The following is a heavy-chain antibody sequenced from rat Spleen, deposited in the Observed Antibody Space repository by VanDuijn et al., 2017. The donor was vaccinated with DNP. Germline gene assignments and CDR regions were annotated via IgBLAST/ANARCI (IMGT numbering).Heavy chain of an antibody. Sequence: EVQLVESGGGLVQPGRSLKLSCAASGFTFSNYYMAWVRQAPKKGLEWVATISPSGGSTHYPDSVKGRFTISRDNAKNTLYLQMNSLRSEDTATYYCARGNTNYPYWYFDFWGPGTMVTVSS. CDR3: ARGNTNYPYWYFDF. CDR1: GFTFSNYY. V-gene: IGHV5-25*01. CDR2: ISPSGGST. D-gene: IGHD1-4*01. J-gene: IGHJ1*01.